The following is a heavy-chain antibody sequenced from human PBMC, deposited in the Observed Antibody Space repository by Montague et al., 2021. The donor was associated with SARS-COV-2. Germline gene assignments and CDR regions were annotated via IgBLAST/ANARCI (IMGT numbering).Heavy chain of an antibody. CDR3: ARDIWEPEVRSRGWFDP. Sequence: SETLSLTRGVSGGSISDNNWWSWVRQSPETGLEWIGEISLGGHTXYNPSLKSRVTISLDKSKNQFSLKLTSVTAADTAVYYCARDIWEPEVRSRGWFDPWGQGILVTVSS. CDR2: ISLGGHT. CDR1: GGSISDNNW. D-gene: IGHD1-26*01. J-gene: IGHJ5*02. V-gene: IGHV4-4*02.